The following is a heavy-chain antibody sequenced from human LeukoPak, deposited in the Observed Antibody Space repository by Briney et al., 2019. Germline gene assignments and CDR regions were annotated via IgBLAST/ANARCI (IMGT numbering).Heavy chain of an antibody. CDR1: GFTFSSYA. CDR3: AKGYTYGSD. D-gene: IGHD5-18*01. J-gene: IGHJ4*02. CDR2: ISGNGGYT. Sequence: GGSLGLSCAASGFTFSSYAVNWVRQAPGKGLEWVSTISGNGGYTYYADSVRGRFTISRDNSKNTLYLQMTSLRAEDTAVYYCAKGYTYGSDWGQGTLVTVSS. V-gene: IGHV3-23*01.